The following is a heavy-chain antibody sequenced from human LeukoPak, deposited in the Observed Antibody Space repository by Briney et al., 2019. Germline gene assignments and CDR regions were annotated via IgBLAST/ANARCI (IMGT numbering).Heavy chain of an antibody. V-gene: IGHV1-46*01. D-gene: IGHD3-22*01. CDR1: GYTFTSYY. J-gene: IGHJ4*02. Sequence: ASVKVSCKASGYTFTSYYMHWVRQAPGQGLEWMGIINPSGGSTSYAQKFQGRVTMTRDTSTSTVYMELSSLRSEDTAVYYCARVPREILGSSGYYFDYWGQGTLVTVSS. CDR3: ARVPREILGSSGYYFDY. CDR2: INPSGGST.